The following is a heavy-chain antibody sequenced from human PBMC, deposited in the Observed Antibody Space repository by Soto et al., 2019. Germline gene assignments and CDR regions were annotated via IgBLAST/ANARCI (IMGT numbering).Heavy chain of an antibody. Sequence: PGGSLRLSCAASGFTFISSAMNWVRQAPGKGLEWVSIIGAGGANIYYADSVKGRFTISRDDSKNTVYLQMNTLRAEDTATYYCVFHFNNYQSYSWGQGTKVTVSS. V-gene: IGHV3-23*01. J-gene: IGHJ6*02. CDR3: VFHFNNYQSYS. D-gene: IGHD2-2*01. CDR2: IGAGGANI. CDR1: GFTFISSA.